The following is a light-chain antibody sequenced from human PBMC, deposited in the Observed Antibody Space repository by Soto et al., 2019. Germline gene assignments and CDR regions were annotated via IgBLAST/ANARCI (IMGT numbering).Light chain of an antibody. V-gene: IGKV1-9*01. CDR1: QAINTY. CDR2: AAS. J-gene: IGKJ4*01. CDR3: QQYDHYPLT. Sequence: DIQMTQSPSTLSAFVGDRVTIPYRASQAINTYLAWYQHKPGKAPNLLIYAASTLESGVPSRFSGSGSGTEFTLMITGLQPDDFATYYCQQYDHYPLTFGGGTKVDIK.